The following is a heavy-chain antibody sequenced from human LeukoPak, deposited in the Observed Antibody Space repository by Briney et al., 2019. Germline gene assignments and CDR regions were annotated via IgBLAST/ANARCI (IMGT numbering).Heavy chain of an antibody. J-gene: IGHJ4*02. CDR1: GFTFSTYA. CDR2: ISGSGGST. V-gene: IGHV3-23*01. CDR3: ARVIRAAPGKGYFDY. D-gene: IGHD6-13*01. Sequence: GGSLRHSCTTSGFTFSTYAPSWVRLAPGRGLEWASSISGSGGSTYHADSVKGRFTISRDSSKNTLYLQMYGLRAEDTALYYCARVIRAAPGKGYFDYWGQGTLVTVSS.